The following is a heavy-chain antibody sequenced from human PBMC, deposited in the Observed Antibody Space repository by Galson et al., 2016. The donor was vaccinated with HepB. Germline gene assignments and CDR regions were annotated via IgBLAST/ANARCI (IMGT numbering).Heavy chain of an antibody. V-gene: IGHV3-23*01. CDR2: ISGSGATT. CDR1: GFTFSSYA. CDR3: ARRIRLSWLQYHYYDYGMDV. D-gene: IGHD5-24*01. J-gene: IGHJ6*02. Sequence: SLRLSCAASGFTFSSYAMNWVRQAPGKGLEWVSHISGSGATTRDADSVKGRFTISRENAKNLLYLQMNSLRAEDTAVYYCARRIRLSWLQYHYYDYGMDVWGQGTTVTVSS.